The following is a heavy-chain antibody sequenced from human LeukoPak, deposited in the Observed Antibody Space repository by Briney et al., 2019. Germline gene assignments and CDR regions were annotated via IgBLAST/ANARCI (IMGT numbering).Heavy chain of an antibody. CDR2: IYYSGST. J-gene: IGHJ3*02. V-gene: IGHV4-59*08. CDR1: GGSISRYY. Sequence: SETLSLTCTVSGGSISRYYWSWIRQPPGKGLEWIGYIYYSGSTNYNPSLKSRVTISVDTSKNQFSLKLSSVTAADTAVYYCASIPLNTAGDDAFDIWGQGTMVTVSS. CDR3: ASIPLNTAGDDAFDI. D-gene: IGHD5-18*01.